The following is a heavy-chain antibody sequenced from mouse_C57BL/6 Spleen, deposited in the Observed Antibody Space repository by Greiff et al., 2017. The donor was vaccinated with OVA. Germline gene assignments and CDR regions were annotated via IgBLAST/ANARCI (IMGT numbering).Heavy chain of an antibody. D-gene: IGHD1-1*01. Sequence: EVHLVESGEGLVKPGGSLKLSCAASGFTFSSYAMSWVRQTPEKRLEWVAYISSGGDYIYYADTVKGRFTISRDNARNTLYLQMSSLKSEDTAMYYCTRDQGGSFYYGFDYWGQGTTLTVSS. V-gene: IGHV5-9-1*02. CDR2: ISSGGDYI. J-gene: IGHJ2*01. CDR1: GFTFSSYA. CDR3: TRDQGGSFYYGFDY.